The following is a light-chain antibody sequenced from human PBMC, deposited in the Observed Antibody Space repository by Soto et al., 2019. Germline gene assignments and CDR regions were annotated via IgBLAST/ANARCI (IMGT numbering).Light chain of an antibody. Sequence: ALTQPPSASGSPGQSVTISCTGTSSDVGVYNYVSWYQQHPGKAPKLMIYEVSKRPSGVPDRFSGSKSGNTASLTVSGLQAEDEADYYCSSFAGNNNLVFGGGTKVTVL. CDR1: SSDVGVYNY. J-gene: IGLJ2*01. CDR2: EVS. CDR3: SSFAGNNNLV. V-gene: IGLV2-8*01.